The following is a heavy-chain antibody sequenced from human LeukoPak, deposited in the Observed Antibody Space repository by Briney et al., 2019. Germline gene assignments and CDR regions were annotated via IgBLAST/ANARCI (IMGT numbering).Heavy chain of an antibody. CDR2: ISAYNGNT. J-gene: IGHJ6*03. D-gene: IGHD3-22*01. Sequence: ASVKVSCKASGYTFTSYGISWVRQAPGQGLGWMGWISAYNGNTNYAQKLQGRVTMTTDTSTSTAYMELRSLRSDDTAVYYCARAAGEWLLLRSGYYYYYMDVWGKGTTVTISS. CDR1: GYTFTSYG. V-gene: IGHV1-18*01. CDR3: ARAAGEWLLLRSGYYYYYMDV.